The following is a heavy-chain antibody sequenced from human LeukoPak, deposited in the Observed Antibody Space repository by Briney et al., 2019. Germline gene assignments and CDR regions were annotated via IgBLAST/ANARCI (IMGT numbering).Heavy chain of an antibody. Sequence: PGGSLRLSCAASGFTVSSNYMSWVRQAPGKGLEWVSAISGSGGSTYYADSVKGRFTISRDNSKNTLYLQMNSLRAEDTAVYYCAKDSGSRTQRIDWGQGTLVTVSS. CDR2: ISGSGGST. CDR1: GFTVSSNY. D-gene: IGHD6-13*01. J-gene: IGHJ4*02. CDR3: AKDSGSRTQRID. V-gene: IGHV3-23*01.